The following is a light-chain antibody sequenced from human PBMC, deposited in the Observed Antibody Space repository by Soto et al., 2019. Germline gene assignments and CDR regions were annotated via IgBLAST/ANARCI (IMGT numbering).Light chain of an antibody. V-gene: IGLV2-14*01. CDR2: EVY. CDR3: SSYAGRVV. J-gene: IGLJ2*01. CDR1: NSDVGGYDR. Sequence: QSVLTQPASVSGSPGQSITISCTGTNSDVGGYDRVSWYQHHPGKAPKLLIFEVYNRPSGISDRFSGSKSGDTASLTISGLQAEDEADYYCSSYAGRVVFGGGTKLTVL.